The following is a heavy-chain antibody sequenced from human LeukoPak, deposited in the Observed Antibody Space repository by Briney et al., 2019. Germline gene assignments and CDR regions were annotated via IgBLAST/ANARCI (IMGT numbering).Heavy chain of an antibody. CDR1: GYTFTNFG. V-gene: IGHV1-18*01. J-gene: IGHJ4*02. D-gene: IGHD3-22*01. CDR2: ISGYNGNT. CDR3: ARDRHRRHYYDSSLHPPLDY. Sequence: GASVKVSCKASGYTFTNFGISWVRQAPGQGLEWMGWISGYNGNTNYAQKLQGRVTMTTDKSTSTAYMDLRSLRSDDTAVYYCARDRHRRHYYDSSLHPPLDYWGQGTLVTVSS.